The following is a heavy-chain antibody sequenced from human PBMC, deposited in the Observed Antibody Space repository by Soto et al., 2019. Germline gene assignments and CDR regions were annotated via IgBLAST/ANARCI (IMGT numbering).Heavy chain of an antibody. CDR2: VSKSGGGSIT. Sequence: PXESLQLSCAASGFSFSNFEMIWVRQVPGKGLEWVAYVSKSGGGSITYYADSAKGRFTISRDNARNSLYLQMNSLRAEDTAVYYCAREGYYYFDYWGQGTLVTVSS. CDR1: GFSFSNFE. D-gene: IGHD2-15*01. J-gene: IGHJ4*02. V-gene: IGHV3-48*03. CDR3: AREGYYYFDY.